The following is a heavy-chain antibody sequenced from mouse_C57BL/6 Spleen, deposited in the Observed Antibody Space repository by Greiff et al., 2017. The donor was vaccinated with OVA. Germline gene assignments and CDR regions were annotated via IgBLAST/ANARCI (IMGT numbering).Heavy chain of an antibody. V-gene: IGHV5-15*01. Sequence: EVKLVESGGGLVQPGGSLKLSCAASGFTFSDYGMAWVRQAPRKGPECVAFISNLAYSIYYADTVTGRFTISRENAKNTLYLEMSSLRSEDTAMYYCARQDAMDYWGQGTSVTVSS. J-gene: IGHJ4*01. CDR3: ARQDAMDY. CDR1: GFTFSDYG. CDR2: ISNLAYSI.